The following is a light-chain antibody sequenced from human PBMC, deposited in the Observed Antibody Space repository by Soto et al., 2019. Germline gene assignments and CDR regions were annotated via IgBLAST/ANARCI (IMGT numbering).Light chain of an antibody. Sequence: DIQMTQSPSTLSASVGDRVTITCRASQSISSWLAWYQQKPGKAPKLLIYKASSLATGVTSRFSGSGSGTEFTLNISSLQPDDFAHYSCQQYNSYWTFGQGTKVESK. J-gene: IGKJ1*01. V-gene: IGKV1-5*03. CDR2: KAS. CDR3: QQYNSYWT. CDR1: QSISSW.